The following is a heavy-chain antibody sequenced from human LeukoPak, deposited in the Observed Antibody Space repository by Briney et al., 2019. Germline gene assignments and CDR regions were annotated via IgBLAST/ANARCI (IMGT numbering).Heavy chain of an antibody. V-gene: IGHV1-8*01. D-gene: IGHD1-26*01. J-gene: IGHJ4*02. Sequence: ASVKVSCKASGYTFTSYDINWVRQATGQGLEWMGWMNPNSGNTGYAQKFQGRVTITRNTSISTAYMELSSLRSEDTAVYYCARYSGSYLYFDYWGQGTLVTVSS. CDR2: MNPNSGNT. CDR3: ARYSGSYLYFDY. CDR1: GYTFTSYD.